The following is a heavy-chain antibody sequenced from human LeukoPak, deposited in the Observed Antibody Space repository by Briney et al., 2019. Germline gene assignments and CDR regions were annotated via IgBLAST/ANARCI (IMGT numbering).Heavy chain of an antibody. J-gene: IGHJ4*02. CDR2: INTNTGNP. V-gene: IGHV7-4-1*02. Sequence: ASVKVSCKASGYTFTSYAMNWVRQAPGQGLEWMGWINTNTGNPTYAQGFTGRFVLSLDTSVSTAYLQISSLKAEDTAVYYCAREGPGEARDCSGGSCLGLDYWGQGTLVTVSS. D-gene: IGHD2-15*01. CDR1: GYTFTSYA. CDR3: AREGPGEARDCSGGSCLGLDY.